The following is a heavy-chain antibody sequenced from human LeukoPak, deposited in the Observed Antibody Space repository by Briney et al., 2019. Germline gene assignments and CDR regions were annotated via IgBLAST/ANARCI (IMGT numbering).Heavy chain of an antibody. V-gene: IGHV1-2*02. J-gene: IGHJ5*02. CDR3: ASARGITIFGVVIGWFDP. CDR1: GYSFTGYY. CDR2: INPNSGGT. Sequence: ASVKVSCKASGYSFTGYYMHWVRQAPGQGLEWMGWINPNSGGTNYAQKFQGRVTMTRDTSISTAYMELSRLRSEDTAVYYCASARGITIFGVVIGWFDPWGQGTLVTVSS. D-gene: IGHD3-3*01.